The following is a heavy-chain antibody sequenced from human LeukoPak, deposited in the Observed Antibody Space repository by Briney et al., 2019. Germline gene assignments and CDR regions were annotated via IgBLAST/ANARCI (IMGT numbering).Heavy chain of an antibody. CDR1: GVRGSTNY. CDR2: IYSGGST. Sequence: GGSLRLSRAAPGVRGSTNYMSRGRQAPGKGLGGVSIIYSGGSTFYADSVKGRFTISRDNSKNTLYLQMHSLRAEDTAVYYCARDRYDSSGYHGYWGQGTLVTVSS. J-gene: IGHJ4*02. D-gene: IGHD3-22*01. CDR3: ARDRYDSSGYHGY. V-gene: IGHV3-53*01.